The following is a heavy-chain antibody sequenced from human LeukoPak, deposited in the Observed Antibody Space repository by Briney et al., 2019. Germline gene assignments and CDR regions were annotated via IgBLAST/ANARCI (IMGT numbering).Heavy chain of an antibody. V-gene: IGHV1-18*04. Sequence: ASVTVSCKASGYTFTNYGISWVRQAPGQGLEWMSWINANNGEVRYAQNFQGRVTMTTDTSTTTAYMELRSLRSDDTAVYYCARDTGDYVWGSYRYGHFQHWGQGTLVTVSS. CDR3: ARDTGDYVWGSYRYGHFQH. D-gene: IGHD3-16*02. J-gene: IGHJ1*01. CDR1: GYTFTNYG. CDR2: INANNGEV.